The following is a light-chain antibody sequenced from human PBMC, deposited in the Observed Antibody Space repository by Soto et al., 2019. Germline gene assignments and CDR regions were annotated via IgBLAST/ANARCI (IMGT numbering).Light chain of an antibody. CDR3: CSYAGTYTFGV. CDR2: DVS. J-gene: IGLJ2*01. CDR1: SSDVGGYNY. V-gene: IGLV2-11*01. Sequence: QSVLTQPRSVSGSPGQSVTISCTGTSSDVGGYNYVSWYQHYPGKAPKLMIYDVSKRPSGVPDRFSGSKSGDTASLIISGLQAEDEADYYCCSYAGTYTFGVFGGGTQLTVL.